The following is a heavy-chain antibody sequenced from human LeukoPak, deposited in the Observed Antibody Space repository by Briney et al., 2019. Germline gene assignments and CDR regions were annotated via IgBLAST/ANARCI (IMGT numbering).Heavy chain of an antibody. CDR2: INPNSGGT. V-gene: IGHV1-2*04. D-gene: IGHD2-15*01. J-gene: IGHJ5*02. Sequence: GATVKVSCKASGYTFTGYYMHWVRQAPGQGLEWMGWINPNSGGTNYAQKFQGWVTMTTDTSTSTAYMELRSLRSDDTAVYYCARSGVVAANWFDPWGQGTLVTVSS. CDR3: ARSGVVAANWFDP. CDR1: GYTFTGYY.